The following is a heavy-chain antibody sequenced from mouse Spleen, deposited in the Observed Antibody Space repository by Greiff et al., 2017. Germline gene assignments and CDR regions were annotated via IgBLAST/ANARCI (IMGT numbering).Heavy chain of an antibody. Sequence: QVQLQQPGAELVMPGASVKLSCKASGYTFTSYWMHWVKQRPGQGLEWIGEIDPSDSYTNYNQKFKGKATLTVDKSSSTAYLQLSSLTSEDSAVYYCARRGAHYYGYGGDYFDYWGQGTTLTVSS. V-gene: IGHV1-69*01. CDR1: GYTFTSYW. CDR2: IDPSDSYT. D-gene: IGHD1-2*01. CDR3: ARRGAHYYGYGGDYFDY. J-gene: IGHJ2*01.